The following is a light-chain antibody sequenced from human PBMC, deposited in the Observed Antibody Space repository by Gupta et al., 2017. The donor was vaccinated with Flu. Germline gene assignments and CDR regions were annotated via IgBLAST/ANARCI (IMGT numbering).Light chain of an antibody. V-gene: IGLV3-19*01. Sequence: KITCQRDSLRRYYASWYQQKPGQAPIVVMYGTKNRPSGTPDRFSGSRSGNTASLTITGAQAEDEADYYCNYRDSSGNHLVFGGGTKLTVL. CDR1: SLRRYY. CDR2: GTK. J-gene: IGLJ2*01. CDR3: NYRDSSGNHLV.